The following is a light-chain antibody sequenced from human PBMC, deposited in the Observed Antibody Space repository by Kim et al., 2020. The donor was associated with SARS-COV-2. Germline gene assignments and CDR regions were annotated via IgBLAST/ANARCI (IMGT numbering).Light chain of an antibody. J-gene: IGLJ2*01. Sequence: VALGQTVRITCQGDSLRSYYASWYQQTPGQAPVLVIYGKNNRPSGIPDRFSGSSSGNTASLTITGAQAEDEADYYCNSRDSSGNLLFGGGTQLTVL. V-gene: IGLV3-19*01. CDR2: GKN. CDR1: SLRSYY. CDR3: NSRDSSGNLL.